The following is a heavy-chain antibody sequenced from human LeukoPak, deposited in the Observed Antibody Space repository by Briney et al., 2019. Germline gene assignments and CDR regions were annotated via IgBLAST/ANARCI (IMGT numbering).Heavy chain of an antibody. CDR1: GFTFSSYS. CDR2: ISSSSSTI. CDR3: ARGYGDYVDWFDP. Sequence: GGSQRLSCAASGFTFSSYSMNWVRQAPGKGLEWVSYISSSSSTIYYADSVKGRFTISRDNAKNSLYLQMNSLRAEDTAVYYCARGYGDYVDWFDPWGQGTLVTVSS. V-gene: IGHV3-48*01. J-gene: IGHJ5*02. D-gene: IGHD4-17*01.